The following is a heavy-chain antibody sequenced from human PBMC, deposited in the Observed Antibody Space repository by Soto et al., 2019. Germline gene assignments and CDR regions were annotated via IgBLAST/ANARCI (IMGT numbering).Heavy chain of an antibody. CDR3: ARSILSIVVVVAATDY. J-gene: IGHJ4*02. D-gene: IGHD2-15*01. Sequence: QVQLVESGGGVVQPGRSLRLSCAASGLTFSSYAMHWVRQAPGKGLEWVAVISYDGSNKYYADSVKGRFTISRDNSKNTLYLQMNSLRAEDTAVYYCARSILSIVVVVAATDYWGQGTLVTVSS. V-gene: IGHV3-30-3*01. CDR2: ISYDGSNK. CDR1: GLTFSSYA.